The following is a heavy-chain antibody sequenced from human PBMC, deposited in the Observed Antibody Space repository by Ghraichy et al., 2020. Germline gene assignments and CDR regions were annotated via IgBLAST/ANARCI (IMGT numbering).Heavy chain of an antibody. Sequence: GESLNISCVGSGFSFSGYSMNWVRQSPGKGLEWVSYITSSSKTISYVDSVKGRFTISRDNAQNSLYLQMNSLRDEDTAVYYCARGSTVVRFYYYDGMDVWGQGTTVTVSS. CDR3: ARGSTVVRFYYYDGMDV. D-gene: IGHD4-23*01. V-gene: IGHV3-48*02. CDR2: ITSSSKTI. J-gene: IGHJ6*02. CDR1: GFSFSGYS.